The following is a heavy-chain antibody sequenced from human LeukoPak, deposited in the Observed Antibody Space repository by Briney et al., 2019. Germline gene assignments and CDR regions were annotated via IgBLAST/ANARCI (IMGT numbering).Heavy chain of an antibody. CDR1: GIAFSRFA. Sequence: GGALRLSCAASGIAFSRFAMSWVRQAPGKGLEWVSVVSESGDITHYAESVRGRFTISRDNSKNTLYLEMNRLRSDDTAIYYCAKDIAQGYTFGTIEEDYWGQGTLVTVAS. V-gene: IGHV3-23*01. D-gene: IGHD5-12*01. CDR3: AKDIAQGYTFGTIEEDY. J-gene: IGHJ4*02. CDR2: VSESGDIT.